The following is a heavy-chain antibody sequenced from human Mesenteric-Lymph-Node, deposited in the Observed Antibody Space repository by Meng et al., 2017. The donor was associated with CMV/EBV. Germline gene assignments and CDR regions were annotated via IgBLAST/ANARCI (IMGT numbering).Heavy chain of an antibody. CDR3: TKSLSLYDFWSGADS. J-gene: IGHJ5*01. V-gene: IGHV3-9*01. CDR1: GFTFDEYA. Sequence: GGSLRLSCAASGFTFDEYALHWVRQVPGKGLQWVSGISWNSGKIDYADSVKGRFTISRDNAKSSLYLQMNSLKPEDTALYFCTKSLSLYDFWSGADSWGQGTLVTVSS. D-gene: IGHD3-3*01. CDR2: ISWNSGKI.